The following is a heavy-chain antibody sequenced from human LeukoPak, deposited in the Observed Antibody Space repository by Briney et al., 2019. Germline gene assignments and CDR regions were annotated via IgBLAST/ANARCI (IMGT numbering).Heavy chain of an antibody. Sequence: PSETLSLTCTVSGGSISSFYWNWIRQHPGKGLEWIGYIYYSGSTYYTPSLKSRVTISVDTSKNQFSLKLSSVTAADTAVFYCARLLAARRRFDYWGQGSLVTVSS. CDR1: GGSISSFY. V-gene: IGHV4-59*06. CDR2: IYYSGST. J-gene: IGHJ4*02. D-gene: IGHD6-6*01. CDR3: ARLLAARRRFDY.